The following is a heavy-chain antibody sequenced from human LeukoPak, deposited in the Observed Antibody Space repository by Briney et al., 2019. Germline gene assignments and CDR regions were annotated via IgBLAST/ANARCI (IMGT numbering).Heavy chain of an antibody. CDR1: GFTFSSYA. CDR2: ISGSGGST. Sequence: QAGGSLRLSCAASGFTFSSYAMSWVRQAPGKGLEWVSAISGSGGSTYYADSVKGRFTISRDNSKNTLYLQMISLIAEDTAVYYCARVIVVVPAAYFDYWGQGTPVTVSS. V-gene: IGHV3-23*01. CDR3: ARVIVVVPAAYFDY. J-gene: IGHJ4*02. D-gene: IGHD2-2*01.